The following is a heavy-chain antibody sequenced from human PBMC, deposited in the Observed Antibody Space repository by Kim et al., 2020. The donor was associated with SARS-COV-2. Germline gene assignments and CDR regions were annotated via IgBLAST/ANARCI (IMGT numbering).Heavy chain of an antibody. CDR2: ISSSSSTI. V-gene: IGHV3-48*02. J-gene: IGHJ6*02. D-gene: IGHD3-10*01. Sequence: GGSLRLSCAASGFTFSSYSMNWVRQAPGKGLEWVSYISSSSSTIYYADSVKGRFTISRDNAKNSLYLQMNSLRDEDTAVYYCARAYYYGSGSYSSYYYGMDVWGQGTTVTVSS. CDR3: ARAYYYGSGSYSSYYYGMDV. CDR1: GFTFSSYS.